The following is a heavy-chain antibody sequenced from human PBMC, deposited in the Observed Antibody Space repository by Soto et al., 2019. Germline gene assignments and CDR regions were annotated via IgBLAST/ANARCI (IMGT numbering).Heavy chain of an antibody. CDR1: GYTFTGYY. CDR2: IKPNSGGT. D-gene: IGHD6-19*01. Sequence: ASVKVSCKASGYTFTGYYMHWVRQAPGQGLEWMGWIKPNSGGTNYAQKFQGWVTMTRDTSISTAYMELSRLRSDDTAVYYCERATEAVAGSAFYIRGQGTMVTVSS. CDR3: ERATEAVAGSAFYI. J-gene: IGHJ3*02. V-gene: IGHV1-2*04.